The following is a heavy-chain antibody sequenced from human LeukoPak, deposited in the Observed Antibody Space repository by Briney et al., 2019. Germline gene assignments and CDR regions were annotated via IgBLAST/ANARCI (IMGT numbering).Heavy chain of an antibody. V-gene: IGHV1-2*02. CDR1: GYTFTAYQ. CDR3: ARGAHSGNYFLIDY. D-gene: IGHD1-26*01. CDR2: INPNSGAT. Sequence: ASVKVSCKASGYTFTAYQIYWVRQAPGQGLEWMGLINPNSGATRYAQKFQGRVTMTRDTSISTAYMEVTSDDTAVYYCARGAHSGNYFLIDYWGQGTLVTVSS. J-gene: IGHJ4*02.